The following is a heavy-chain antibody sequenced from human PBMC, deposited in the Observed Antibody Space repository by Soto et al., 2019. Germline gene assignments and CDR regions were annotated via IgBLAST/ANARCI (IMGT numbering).Heavy chain of an antibody. CDR2: ISPKSTYR. J-gene: IGHJ4*02. CDR3: VRGGGGGLFEH. Sequence: PGGSLRLSCPTSGFPFSDYYMSWIRQAPGKGLEWLSHISPKSTYRNYADSVKGRFTISRDNTKSSLFLQMNSLGVEDTAVYYCVRGGGGGLFEHWGQGVLGTVSS. CDR1: GFPFSDYY. D-gene: IGHD2-21*01. V-gene: IGHV3-11*06.